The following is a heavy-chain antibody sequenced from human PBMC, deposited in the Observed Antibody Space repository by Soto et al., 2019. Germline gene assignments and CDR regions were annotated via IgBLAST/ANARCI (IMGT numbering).Heavy chain of an antibody. D-gene: IGHD6-19*01. CDR3: ARRGTYTSGWDY. Sequence: GESLKISCKGSGYIFTNYWIGWVRQMPGKGLEWMGIIHGGDSPTRYSPSFEGQVTLSTDKSISTAYLQWSSLKDSDTAMYYCARRGTYTSGWDYWGQGPLVSVAS. V-gene: IGHV5-51*01. CDR1: GYIFTNYW. CDR2: IHGGDSPT. J-gene: IGHJ4*02.